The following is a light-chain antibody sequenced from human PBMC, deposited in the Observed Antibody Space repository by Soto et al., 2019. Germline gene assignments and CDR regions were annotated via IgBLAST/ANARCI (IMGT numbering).Light chain of an antibody. V-gene: IGKV3-20*01. Sequence: EIVWTQSPGTLSLSPGERATLSCRASQSVSSSYLAWYQQKPGQAPRLLIYGASSRATGIPDRFSGSGSGTHFTLTISKLEAEDFAVYYCQQYGSSPPYTFGQGTKLEIK. CDR1: QSVSSSY. CDR2: GAS. CDR3: QQYGSSPPYT. J-gene: IGKJ2*01.